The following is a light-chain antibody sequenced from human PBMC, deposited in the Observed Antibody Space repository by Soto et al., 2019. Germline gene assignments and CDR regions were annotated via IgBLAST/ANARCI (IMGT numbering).Light chain of an antibody. Sequence: EIVLTQSPATLTLSPWQRATLSCRATQRVSSYLAWYQQKPGQAPRLLIYDASTRATGIPARFSGSGSGADFTLTISSLEPEDFAVYYCQQRSNWPPITFGQGTRLEIK. CDR1: QRVSSY. CDR2: DAS. J-gene: IGKJ5*01. CDR3: QQRSNWPPIT. V-gene: IGKV3-11*01.